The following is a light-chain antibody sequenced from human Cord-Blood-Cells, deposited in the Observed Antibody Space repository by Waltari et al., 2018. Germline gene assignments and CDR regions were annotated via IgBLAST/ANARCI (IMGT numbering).Light chain of an antibody. J-gene: IGKJ2*03. CDR3: QQGYSTPYS. CDR2: AAS. V-gene: IGKV1-39*01. Sequence: DIQMTQSPSSLSASVGDRVTITCRARQSISSYLNWYQQKPGKAPKLLIYAASSLQSGVPSRFSCSGSGTDFTLTISSLQPEDFATYYCQQGYSTPYSFGQGTKLEIK. CDR1: QSISSY.